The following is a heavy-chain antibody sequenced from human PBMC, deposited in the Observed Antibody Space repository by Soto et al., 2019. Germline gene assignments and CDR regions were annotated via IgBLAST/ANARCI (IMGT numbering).Heavy chain of an antibody. D-gene: IGHD3-10*01. V-gene: IGHV4-59*08. J-gene: IGHJ6*02. Sequence: QVQLQESGPGLVKPSETLSLTCTVSGGSITNYYCSWFRQPPGKGLEWIGYINYDGYSAYNLSLYSVVTLSIHEPNTRFSLMLESVTATVIAVYYCARQRFGPLQGLVDVCGRGSTVIVSS. CDR1: GGSITNYY. CDR3: ARQRFGPLQGLVDV. CDR2: INYDGYS.